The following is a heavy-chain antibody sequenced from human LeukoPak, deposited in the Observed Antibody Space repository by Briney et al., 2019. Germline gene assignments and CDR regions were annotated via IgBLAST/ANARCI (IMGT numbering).Heavy chain of an antibody. V-gene: IGHV3-9*01. J-gene: IGHJ4*02. CDR1: GFTFDDYA. CDR3: ARVLVRRGYSYGPFDY. CDR2: ISWNSGSI. Sequence: GRSLRLSCAASGFTFDDYAMHWVRQAPGKGLEWVSGISWNSGSIGYADSVKGRFTISRDNSKNTLYLQMNSLRAEDTAVDYCARVLVRRGYSYGPFDYWGQGTLVTVSS. D-gene: IGHD5-18*01.